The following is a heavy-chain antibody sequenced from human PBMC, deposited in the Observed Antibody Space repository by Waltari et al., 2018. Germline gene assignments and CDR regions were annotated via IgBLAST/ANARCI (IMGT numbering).Heavy chain of an antibody. CDR1: GYSIRSGYY. CDR2: IYHSGST. J-gene: IGHJ3*02. D-gene: IGHD2-2*01. V-gene: IGHV4-38-2*01. Sequence: QVQLQESGPGLVKPSETLSLTCAVSGYSIRSGYYWGWLRQPPGKGLEWIGGIYHSGSTYYNPSLKSRVTKSVDTSKNQFSLKLSSVTAADTAVYYCASLDIVVVPAADNAFDIWGQGTMVTVSS. CDR3: ASLDIVVVPAADNAFDI.